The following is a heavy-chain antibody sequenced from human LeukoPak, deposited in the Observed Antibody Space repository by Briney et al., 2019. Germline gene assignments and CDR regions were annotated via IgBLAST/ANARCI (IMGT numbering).Heavy chain of an antibody. CDR2: IKQDGSEK. Sequence: GGSLRLSCAASGFTFSSYWMSWVRQAPGKGLEWVANIKQDGSEKYYVDSVKGRFTISGDNAKNSLYLQMNSLRAEDTAVYYCARDHDYYDSSGYFYYFDYWGQGTLVTVSS. V-gene: IGHV3-7*01. CDR3: ARDHDYYDSSGYFYYFDY. D-gene: IGHD3-22*01. J-gene: IGHJ4*02. CDR1: GFTFSSYW.